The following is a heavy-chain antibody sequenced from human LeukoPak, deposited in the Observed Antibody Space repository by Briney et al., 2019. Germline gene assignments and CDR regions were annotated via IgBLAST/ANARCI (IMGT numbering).Heavy chain of an antibody. CDR3: ARASSIGANIVAFGY. D-gene: IGHD2-21*01. V-gene: IGHV1-18*01. CDR1: GYTFTSYG. CDR2: ISAFNGNT. Sequence: ASVKVSCQASGYTFTSYGISWVRQAPGHGLEWIGWISAFNGNTNYAQNLQGRVTMTTDPSTSTAYMELSSLRSDDTAVYYCARASSIGANIVAFGYWGRGTLVTVSS. J-gene: IGHJ4*02.